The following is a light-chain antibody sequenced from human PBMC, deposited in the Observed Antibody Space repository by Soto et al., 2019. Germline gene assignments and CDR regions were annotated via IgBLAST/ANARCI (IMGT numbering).Light chain of an antibody. Sequence: QLVLTQSPSASASLGDSVKLTCTLSSGHISYDIAWHQQQPEKCPRYLLKLNSDGSHSMGDGIPDRFSGSSSGAERYLTISGLHAEDEADYYFQTWDTGNRAVFGAGTKLTVL. J-gene: IGLJ2*01. CDR1: SGHISYD. CDR3: QTWDTGNRAV. V-gene: IGLV4-69*01. CDR2: LNSDGSH.